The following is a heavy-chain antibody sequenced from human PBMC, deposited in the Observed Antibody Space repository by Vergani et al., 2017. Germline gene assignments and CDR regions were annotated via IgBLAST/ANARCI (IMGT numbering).Heavy chain of an antibody. D-gene: IGHD1-26*01. CDR3: ARDLLVGAPVDY. Sequence: QVQLVQSGAEVKKPGASVKVSCKASGYTFTGYYMHWVRQAPGQGLEWMGWINPNSGGPNYAQKFQGRGNMTRDTSISQAYMELSRLRSDDTAVYYCARDLLVGAPVDYWGQGTLVTVSS. V-gene: IGHV1-2*02. CDR2: INPNSGGP. CDR1: GYTFTGYY. J-gene: IGHJ4*02.